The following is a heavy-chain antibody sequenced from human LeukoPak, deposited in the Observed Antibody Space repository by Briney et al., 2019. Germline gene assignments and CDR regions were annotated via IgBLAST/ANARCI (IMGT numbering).Heavy chain of an antibody. J-gene: IGHJ4*02. V-gene: IGHV4-39*07. Sequence: SETLSHTCTVSGGSISSSSYYWCWLHQPPGKGLGWVESIYYSGRTYYNPSHKSRVTISVDASTKQFSLKLSSVTAADTAVYYCARDRIAVDYTAIDYWGQGTRVTVSS. CDR2: IYYSGRT. CDR1: GGSISSSSYY. D-gene: IGHD6-19*01. CDR3: ARDRIAVDYTAIDY.